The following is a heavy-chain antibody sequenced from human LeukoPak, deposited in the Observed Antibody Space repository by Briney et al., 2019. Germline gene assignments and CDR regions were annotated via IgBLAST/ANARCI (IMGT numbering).Heavy chain of an antibody. CDR3: ARFRPTYRAFDY. D-gene: IGHD3-16*02. J-gene: IGHJ4*02. V-gene: IGHV4-59*01. CDR1: GGSISGYY. CDR2: IYYSGST. Sequence: PSQTLSLTCTVSGGSISGYYWSWIRQPPGKGLEWIGYIYYSGSTNYNPSPKSRVTISVDTSKNQFSLKLSSVTAADTAVYYCARFRPTYRAFDYWGQGTLVTVSS.